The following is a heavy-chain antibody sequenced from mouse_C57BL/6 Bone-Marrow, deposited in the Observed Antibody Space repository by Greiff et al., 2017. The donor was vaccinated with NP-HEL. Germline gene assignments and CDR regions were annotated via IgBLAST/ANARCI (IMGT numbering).Heavy chain of an antibody. CDR1: GYSFTSYY. CDR2: IYPGSGNT. CDR3: ARSYLYYFDY. D-gene: IGHD1-1*01. Sequence: VQRVESGPELVKPGASVKISCKASGYSFTSYYIHWVKQRPGQGLEWIGWIYPGSGNTKYNEKFKGKATLTADTSSSTAYMQLSSLTSEDSAVYYCARSYLYYFDYWGQGTTLTVSS. V-gene: IGHV1-66*01. J-gene: IGHJ2*01.